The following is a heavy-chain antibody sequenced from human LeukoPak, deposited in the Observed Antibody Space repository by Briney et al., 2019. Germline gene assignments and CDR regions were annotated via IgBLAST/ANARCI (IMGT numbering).Heavy chain of an antibody. CDR1: GGSISSGGYY. CDR2: IYYSGST. D-gene: IGHD6-6*01. V-gene: IGHV4-31*03. J-gene: IGHJ3*02. CDR3: ARAPTSIAARRTPRDAFDI. Sequence: SQTLSLTCTVSGGSISSGGYYWSWIRQHPGKGLEWIGYIYYSGSTYYNPSLKSRVTISVDTSKNQFSLKLSFVTAADTAVYYCARAPTSIAARRTPRDAFDIWGQGTMVTVSS.